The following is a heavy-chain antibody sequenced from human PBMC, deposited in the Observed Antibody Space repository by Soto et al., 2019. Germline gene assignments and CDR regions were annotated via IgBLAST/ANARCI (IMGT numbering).Heavy chain of an antibody. CDR3: GKERRGSGWFVCDY. CDR1: ELSSSHYG. V-gene: IGHV3-23*01. J-gene: IGHJ4*02. D-gene: IGHD6-19*01. CDR2: ISVSGNDS. Sequence: GESLRISCGAHELSSSHYGMSWVRQAPGKGLAWVSPISVSGNDSSYADSVRGRFTISRDNSRDTRYLQMNSLRADDTAVYYCGKERRGSGWFVCDYWGQGELVTVSS.